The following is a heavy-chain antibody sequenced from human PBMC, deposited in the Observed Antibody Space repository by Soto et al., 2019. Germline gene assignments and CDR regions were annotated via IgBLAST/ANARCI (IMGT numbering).Heavy chain of an antibody. CDR2: ISSSSYI. D-gene: IGHD4-4*01. Sequence: GGSLRLSCAASGFTFSSYSMNWVRQAPGKGLEWVSSISSSSYIYYADSVKGRFTISRDNAKNSLYLQMNSLRAEDTAVYYCARDSTVTTYYYYYYMDVWGKGTTVTVSS. CDR3: ARDSTVTTYYYYYYMDV. J-gene: IGHJ6*03. V-gene: IGHV3-21*01. CDR1: GFTFSSYS.